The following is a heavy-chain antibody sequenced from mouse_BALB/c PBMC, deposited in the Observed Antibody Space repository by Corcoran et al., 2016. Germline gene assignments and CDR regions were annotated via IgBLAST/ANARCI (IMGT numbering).Heavy chain of an antibody. CDR1: GFSLSTSGMG. CDR2: IWWDDDK. V-gene: IGHV8-8*01. D-gene: IGHD1-1*01. Sequence: QVPLKESGHGILQPSQTLSLTCSFSGFSLSTSGMGVGWIRKPSGKGLEWLAHIWWDDDKRYNPALKSRLTISKDTSSNHVFLKIASVDTAGTATYYCARMSITTVEFAYWGQGTLVTVSA. J-gene: IGHJ3*01. CDR3: ARMSITTVEFAY.